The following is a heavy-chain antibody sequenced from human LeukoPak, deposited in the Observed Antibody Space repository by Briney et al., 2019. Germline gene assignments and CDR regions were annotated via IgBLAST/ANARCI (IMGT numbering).Heavy chain of an antibody. Sequence: GGSLRLSCAASRFAFSSYAMSWVRQAPGKGLEWVSVISGTGGGTYYADSVKGRFTISRDNSKNTLYLQMNSLRAEDTAVYYCAKDVGSGTARYFDYWGQGTLVTVSS. CDR2: ISGTGGGT. CDR1: RFAFSSYA. V-gene: IGHV3-23*01. J-gene: IGHJ4*02. CDR3: AKDVGSGTARYFDY. D-gene: IGHD3-10*01.